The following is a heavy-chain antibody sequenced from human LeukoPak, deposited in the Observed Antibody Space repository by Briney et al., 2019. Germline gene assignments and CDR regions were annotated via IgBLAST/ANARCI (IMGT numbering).Heavy chain of an antibody. V-gene: IGHV3-53*01. CDR2: IYSGGST. CDR1: GFTVSSNY. J-gene: IGHJ4*02. D-gene: IGHD3-22*01. Sequence: DPGGSLRLSCAASGFTVSSNYMSWVRQAPGKGLEWVSVIYSGGSTYYADSVKGRFTISRDNSKNTLYLQMNSLRAEDTAVYYWAGLTYYYDSSGYPIDYWGQGTLVTVSS. CDR3: AGLTYYYDSSGYPIDY.